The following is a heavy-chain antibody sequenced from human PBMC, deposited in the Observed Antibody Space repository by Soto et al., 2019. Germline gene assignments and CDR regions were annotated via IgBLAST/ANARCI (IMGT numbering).Heavy chain of an antibody. V-gene: IGHV4-31*03. CDR2: VHYSGST. CDR3: ARETRYYGSGSYYVWFDP. D-gene: IGHD3-10*01. Sequence: SETLSLTCTVSGGSISSGGYHWSWIRQHPGKGLEWIGYVHYSGSTYYNSSLKSRVTISVDTSKNQFPLKLSSVTAADTAVYYCARETRYYGSGSYYVWFDPWGQGTLVTVSS. CDR1: GGSISSGGYH. J-gene: IGHJ5*02.